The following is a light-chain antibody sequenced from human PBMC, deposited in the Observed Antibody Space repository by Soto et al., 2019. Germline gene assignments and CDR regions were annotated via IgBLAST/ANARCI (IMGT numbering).Light chain of an antibody. CDR2: DTT. CDR1: TGAVTSDHY. V-gene: IGLV7-46*01. CDR3: LLHYSGGRRV. J-gene: IGLJ3*02. Sequence: QAVVTQEPSVTVSPGGTVTLTCGSSTGAVTSDHYPYWFQQQPGQVPRALIFDTTNTHSWTPARFSGSLLGDKAALTLSGAQPEEEADYYCLLHYSGGRRVFGGGTKLTVL.